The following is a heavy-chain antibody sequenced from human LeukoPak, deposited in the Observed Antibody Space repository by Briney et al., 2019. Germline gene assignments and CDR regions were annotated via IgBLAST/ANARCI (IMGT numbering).Heavy chain of an antibody. D-gene: IGHD1-26*01. CDR2: VRGGDAGT. V-gene: IGHV3-23*01. CDR1: GFTFSSYA. Sequence: GGSLRLSCAASGFTFSSYAMNWVRQAPGKGLEWVSAVRGGDAGTSYADSVKGRFTISRDNSKNTLYLQMNSLRADDTAVYYCAKNRDGSYYSGSDYWGQGTLVTVSS. CDR3: AKNRDGSYYSGSDY. J-gene: IGHJ4*02.